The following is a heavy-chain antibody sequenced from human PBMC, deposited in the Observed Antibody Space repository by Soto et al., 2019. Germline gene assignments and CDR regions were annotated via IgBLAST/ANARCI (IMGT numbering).Heavy chain of an antibody. D-gene: IGHD4-4*01. J-gene: IGHJ6*02. V-gene: IGHV1-69*01. CDR1: GDSFSSYA. CDR2: IIPIFSSA. Sequence: QVQLVQSGAEVKKPGSSVKVSCKASGDSFSSYAISWVRQAPGQGLEWMGGIIPIFSSANYAQKFQGRVTITADESTSTAYMELSSLTSEDTAVYYCARGGERSNYMDYYYGLDVWGQGTTVTVSS. CDR3: ARGGERSNYMDYYYGLDV.